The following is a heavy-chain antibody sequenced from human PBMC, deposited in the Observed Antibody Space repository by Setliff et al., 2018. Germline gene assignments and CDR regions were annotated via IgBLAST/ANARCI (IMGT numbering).Heavy chain of an antibody. V-gene: IGHV3-73*01. Sequence: GSLRLSCAASGFTFSGSAMHWVRQASGKGLEWVGRIRSRPDNYATAYAASVKGRFTISRDDSKNTAYLQMNSLKTEDTAVYYCTRQASPHPDSSGYYYDLRFYYYMDVWGKGTTVTVSS. J-gene: IGHJ6*03. D-gene: IGHD3-22*01. CDR1: GFTFSGSA. CDR2: IRSRPDNYAT. CDR3: TRQASPHPDSSGYYYDLRFYYYMDV.